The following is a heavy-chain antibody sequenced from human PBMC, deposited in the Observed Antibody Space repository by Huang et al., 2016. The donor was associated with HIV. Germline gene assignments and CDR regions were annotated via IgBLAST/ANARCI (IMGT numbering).Heavy chain of an antibody. CDR1: GFSLSASGVS. CDR2: IYWDDDK. Sequence: QITLKESGPTLVKPTQTLTLTCTFSGFSLSASGVSLGWIRQPPGRTLEWLGLIYWDDDKRYSPSLENRITITRDTSKNQVVFTMTNLDPVDTATYYCAPGRGGYFPHWGQGTPVTVSS. D-gene: IGHD3-22*01. CDR3: APGRGGYFPH. J-gene: IGHJ4*02. V-gene: IGHV2-5*02.